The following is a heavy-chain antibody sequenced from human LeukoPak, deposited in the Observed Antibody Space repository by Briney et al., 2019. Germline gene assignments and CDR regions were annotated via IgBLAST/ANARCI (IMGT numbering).Heavy chain of an antibody. J-gene: IGHJ4*02. CDR3: AKDDYDILTGGIGY. Sequence: PGGSLRLSCAASGFTFSSYGMHWVRQAPGKGLEWVAVICYYGSNKYYEDSVKGRFTISRENAKKTLYLQMNSLRAEDTAVYSCAKDDYDILTGGIGYWGQGTLVTVSS. CDR1: GFTFSSYG. V-gene: IGHV3-33*06. CDR2: ICYYGSNK. D-gene: IGHD3-9*01.